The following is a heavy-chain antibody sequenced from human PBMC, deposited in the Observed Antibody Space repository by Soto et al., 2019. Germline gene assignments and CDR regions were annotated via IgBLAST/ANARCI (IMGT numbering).Heavy chain of an antibody. J-gene: IGHJ4*02. Sequence: PGGSLRLSCAASGFTFSSYEMNWVRQAPGKGLEWVSYISSSGSTIYYADSVKGRFTISRDNAKNSLYLQMNSLRAEDTAVYYCARDGGSVLAFDYWGQGTLVTVSS. CDR2: ISSSGSTI. CDR1: GFTFSSYE. V-gene: IGHV3-48*03. D-gene: IGHD2-15*01. CDR3: ARDGGSVLAFDY.